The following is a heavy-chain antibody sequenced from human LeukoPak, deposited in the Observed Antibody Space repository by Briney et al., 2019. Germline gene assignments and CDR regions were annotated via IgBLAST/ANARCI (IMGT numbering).Heavy chain of an antibody. CDR2: IIPIFGPA. J-gene: IGHJ4*02. CDR3: ARDYHKYCSGGSCHAN. Sequence: SVKVSCKASGGTFSSYAISWVRQAPGQGLEWMGGIIPIFGPANYAQKFQGRVTITADESTSTAYMELSSLRSEDTAVYYCARDYHKYCSGGSCHANWGQGTLVTVSS. V-gene: IGHV1-69*01. D-gene: IGHD2-15*01. CDR1: GGTFSSYA.